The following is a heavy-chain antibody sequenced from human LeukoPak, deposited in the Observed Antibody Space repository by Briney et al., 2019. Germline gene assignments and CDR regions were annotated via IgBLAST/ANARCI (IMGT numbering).Heavy chain of an antibody. Sequence: SETLSLTCTVSGGSISSYYWSWIRQPPGKGLEWIGYIYYSGSTNYNPSLKSRVTISVDTSKNQFSLKLSSVTAADTAVYYCARVARIAVAGTFVDYWGQGTLVTVSS. CDR3: ARVARIAVAGTFVDY. CDR2: IYYSGST. CDR1: GGSISSYY. V-gene: IGHV4-59*01. D-gene: IGHD6-19*01. J-gene: IGHJ4*02.